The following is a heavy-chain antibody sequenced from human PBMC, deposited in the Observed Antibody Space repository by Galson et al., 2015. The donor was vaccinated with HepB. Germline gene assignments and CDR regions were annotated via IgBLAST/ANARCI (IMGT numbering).Heavy chain of an antibody. D-gene: IGHD3-3*01. CDR2: IYYSGST. Sequence: ETLSLTCTVSGGSISSSSYYWGWLRQPPGKGLEWIGSIYYSGSTYYNPSLKSRVTISVDTSKNQFSLKLSSVTAADTAVYYCASYDFWSGYPYDAFDIWGQGTMVTVSS. CDR1: GGSISSSSYY. J-gene: IGHJ3*02. V-gene: IGHV4-39*01. CDR3: ASYDFWSGYPYDAFDI.